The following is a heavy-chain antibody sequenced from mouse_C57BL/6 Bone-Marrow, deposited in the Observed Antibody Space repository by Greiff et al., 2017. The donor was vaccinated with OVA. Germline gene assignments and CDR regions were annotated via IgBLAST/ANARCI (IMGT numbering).Heavy chain of an antibody. V-gene: IGHV1-61*01. CDR1: GYTFTSYW. CDR2: IYPSDSET. Sequence: QLQQPGAELVRPGSSVKLSCKASGYTFTSYWMDWVKQRPGQGLEWIGNIYPSDSETHYNQKFKDKATLTVDKSSSTAYMQLSSLTSEDSAVYYCARLTTVVDFDYWGQGTTLTVSS. D-gene: IGHD1-1*01. CDR3: ARLTTVVDFDY. J-gene: IGHJ2*01.